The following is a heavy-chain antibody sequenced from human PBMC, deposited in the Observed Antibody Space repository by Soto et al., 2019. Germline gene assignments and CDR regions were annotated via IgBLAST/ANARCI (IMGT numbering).Heavy chain of an antibody. CDR2: MNPDSGNT. CDR3: AGSVGRSNVNFDN. CDR1: GYTFTSYD. Sequence: QVQLVQSGAEVRTPGASVKVSFKASGYTFTSYDINWVRQATGQGPEWMGWMNPDSGNTGYVQKLQGRVTMTTNTDISTAYMELSSLRSEDTAVYYCAGSVGRSNVNFDNWGQGTLVTVSS. J-gene: IGHJ4*02. D-gene: IGHD7-27*01. V-gene: IGHV1-8*01.